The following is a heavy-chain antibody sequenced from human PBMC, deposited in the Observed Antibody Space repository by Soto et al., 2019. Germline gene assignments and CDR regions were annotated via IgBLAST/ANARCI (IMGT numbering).Heavy chain of an antibody. D-gene: IGHD3-22*01. CDR1: GFTFSNYA. Sequence: EVQLLESGGGLVQPGGSLRLSCAASGFTFSNYAISWVRQAPGKGLEWVSAVSGSGGSTYYADSVKGRFTISRDNSKNTLYLQMNSLRADDTAIYYCAKDAGDGSSWYPFDYWGQGTLVTVSS. V-gene: IGHV3-23*01. CDR3: AKDAGDGSSWYPFDY. CDR2: VSGSGGST. J-gene: IGHJ4*02.